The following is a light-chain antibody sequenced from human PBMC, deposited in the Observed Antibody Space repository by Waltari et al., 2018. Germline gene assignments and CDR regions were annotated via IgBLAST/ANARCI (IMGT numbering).Light chain of an antibody. J-gene: IGLJ2*01. V-gene: IGLV7-46*01. CDR1: TGPVTRGHY. Sequence: QAVVTQEHSLTVSPGGTVTLTCASSTGPVTRGHYPYWFQQKPGQAPRTLIYATSNKHSWTPVRFSGSLLGGKAALTLSGAQPEDEADYYCLISFGGAEEIFGGGTKLTVL. CDR3: LISFGGAEEI. CDR2: ATS.